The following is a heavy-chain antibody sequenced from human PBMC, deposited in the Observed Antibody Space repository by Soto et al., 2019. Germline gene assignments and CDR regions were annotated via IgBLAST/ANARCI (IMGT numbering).Heavy chain of an antibody. CDR2: IVVGSNDI. V-gene: IGHV1-58*01. CDR1: GFTISSSA. D-gene: IGHD3-22*01. CDR3: AAYFYDTSAFDI. J-gene: IGHJ3*02. Sequence: QMKLVQSGPEVKKPGTSVKVSCKASGFTISSSAVKWVRQARGQRPEWIGWIVVGSNDIKFAQTLQERVTFTRDMSTSTVYMELRSLRSEDTAVYYCAAYFYDTSAFDIWGQGTMVTVSA.